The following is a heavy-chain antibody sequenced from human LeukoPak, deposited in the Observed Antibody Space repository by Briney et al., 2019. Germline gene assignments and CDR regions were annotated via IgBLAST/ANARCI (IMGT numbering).Heavy chain of an antibody. CDR1: GLTFSSYA. CDR2: ISGSGGST. D-gene: IGHD3-22*01. J-gene: IGHJ4*02. CDR3: AKGDDSGYYDYFDY. V-gene: IGHV3-23*01. Sequence: GGSLRLPCAASGLTFSSYAMSWVRQAPGKGLEWVSAISGSGGSTYYADSVKGRFTISRDNSKNTLYLQMNSLRAEDTAMYYCAKGDDSGYYDYFDYWGQGALVTVSS.